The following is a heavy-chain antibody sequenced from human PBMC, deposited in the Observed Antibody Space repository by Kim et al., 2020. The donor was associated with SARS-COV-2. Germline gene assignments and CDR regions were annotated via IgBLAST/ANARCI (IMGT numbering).Heavy chain of an antibody. J-gene: IGHJ6*02. V-gene: IGHV3-21*04. Sequence: GGSLRLSCAASGFTFSSYSMNWVRQAPGKGLEWVSSISSSSSYIYYADSVKGRFTISRDNAKNSLYLQMNSMRAEDTAVYYCARDSTAAAGRFYYYYGMDVWGQGTTVTVSS. CDR2: ISSSSSYI. CDR3: ARDSTAAAGRFYYYYGMDV. CDR1: GFTFSSYS. D-gene: IGHD6-13*01.